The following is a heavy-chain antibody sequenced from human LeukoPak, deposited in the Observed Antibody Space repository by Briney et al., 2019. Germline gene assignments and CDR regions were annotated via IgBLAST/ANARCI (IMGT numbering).Heavy chain of an antibody. V-gene: IGHV3-21*01. CDR1: GFTFSSYE. J-gene: IGHJ4*02. Sequence: GGSLRLSCAASGFTFSSYEMNWVRPAPGKGLEWVSSISSSSSNIYYADSVKGRFTISRDNAKNSLYLQMNSLRVEDTAVYYCARCTTGRTFGSLREIKRSREIDYWGQGTLVTVSS. CDR3: ARCTTGRTFGSLREIKRSREIDY. D-gene: IGHD1-1*01. CDR2: ISSSSSNI.